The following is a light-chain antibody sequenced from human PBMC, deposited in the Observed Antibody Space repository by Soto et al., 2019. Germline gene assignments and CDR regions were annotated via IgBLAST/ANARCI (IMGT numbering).Light chain of an antibody. CDR1: QSVSSY. Sequence: EIVLTQSPATLSLSPGERATLSCRASQSVSSYLAWYQQKPGQAPRLLINDASNRATGIPARFSGGGSGTDFTLTISSLEPEDFAVYYCQQRFNWPRFTFGQGTKLEIK. V-gene: IGKV3-11*01. CDR3: QQRFNWPRFT. J-gene: IGKJ2*01. CDR2: DAS.